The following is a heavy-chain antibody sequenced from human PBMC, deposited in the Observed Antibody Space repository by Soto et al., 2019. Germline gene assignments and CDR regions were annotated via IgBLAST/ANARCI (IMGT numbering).Heavy chain of an antibody. CDR3: GQANYGQWLDF. CDR2: ISYSGST. Sequence: SETMSLPCTVAGGSINSGRYYWTWIRQHPGKGLEWVGYISYSGSTYYNPSLKSRISMSSDTSKNQFSLKLNSVTAADTAVYYCGQANYGQWLDFWGQGTLVTVSS. D-gene: IGHD6-19*01. CDR1: GGSINSGRYY. V-gene: IGHV4-31*03. J-gene: IGHJ4*02.